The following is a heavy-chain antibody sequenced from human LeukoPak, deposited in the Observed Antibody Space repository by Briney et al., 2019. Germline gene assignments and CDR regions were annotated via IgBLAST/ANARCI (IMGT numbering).Heavy chain of an antibody. CDR1: GGSVSSYH. CDR2: ISYSGST. J-gene: IGHJ3*01. CDR3: VRSGGL. D-gene: IGHD4-23*01. V-gene: IGHV4-59*02. Sequence: SETLSLTCTVSGGSVSSYHWGWIRQPPGKGLEWIGHISYSGSTNYNPSLKSRVTISVDTSKNQFSLRLSSVTAADTAVYYCVRSGGLWGQATMVTVAS.